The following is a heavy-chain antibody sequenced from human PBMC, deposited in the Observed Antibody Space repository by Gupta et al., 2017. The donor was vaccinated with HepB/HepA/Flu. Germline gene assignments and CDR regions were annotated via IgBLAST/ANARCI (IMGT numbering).Heavy chain of an antibody. CDR3: AKLFSKGGYDYTRDV. CDR1: GFTFSSYA. V-gene: IGHV3-23*01. D-gene: IGHD3-10*02. CDR2: IDGSGGST. Sequence: EVQLLESGGGLVQPGGSLSLSCAACGFTFSSYAMSRVRQAPGKGLEWVSTIDGSGGSTYYADSVKGPFTISRDNSKNTLYLQMNSLRAENTALYYCAKLFSKGGYDYTRDVWGQGTTVTVSS. J-gene: IGHJ6*01.